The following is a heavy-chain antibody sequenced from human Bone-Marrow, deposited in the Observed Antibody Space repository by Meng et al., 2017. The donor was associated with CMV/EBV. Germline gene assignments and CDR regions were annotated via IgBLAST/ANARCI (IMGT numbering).Heavy chain of an antibody. Sequence: ETLSLTCTVSGGSISSYYWSWVRQAPGKGLEWVSVIYSGGSATYYADSVKGRFTISRDNSKNTLYLQMNSLRAEDTAVYYCAKRSPAAIGDVWGQGTTVTVSS. V-gene: IGHV3-23*03. CDR1: GGSISSYY. D-gene: IGHD2-2*01. J-gene: IGHJ6*02. CDR2: IYSGGSAT. CDR3: AKRSPAAIGDV.